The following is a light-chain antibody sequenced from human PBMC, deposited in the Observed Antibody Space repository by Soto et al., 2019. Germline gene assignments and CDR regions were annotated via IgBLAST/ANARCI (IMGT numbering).Light chain of an antibody. CDR1: QSVSTY. J-gene: IGKJ4*01. CDR2: DAS. Sequence: IVLTQSQATLSLSTGERATLSCRASQSVSTYLAWYQQKPGQAPRRLIYDASNRATGIPARFSGSGSGTDFTLTISSLEPEDFAVYYCQQRFNSLTFGGGTKVEIK. V-gene: IGKV3-11*01. CDR3: QQRFNSLT.